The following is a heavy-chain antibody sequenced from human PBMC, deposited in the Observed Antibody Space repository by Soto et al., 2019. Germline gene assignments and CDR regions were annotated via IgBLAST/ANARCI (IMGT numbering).Heavy chain of an antibody. CDR1: GASISGFY. CDR2: IYATGTT. Sequence: SETLSLTCTVSGASISGFYWSWIRKSAGKGLEWIGRIYATGTTDYNPTLKSRVMMSVDGSKKQFSLKLRSVTAADTAVYYCVRDGTKTLRDWFDPWGQGISVTVSS. D-gene: IGHD1-1*01. CDR3: VRDGTKTLRDWFDP. V-gene: IGHV4-4*07. J-gene: IGHJ5*02.